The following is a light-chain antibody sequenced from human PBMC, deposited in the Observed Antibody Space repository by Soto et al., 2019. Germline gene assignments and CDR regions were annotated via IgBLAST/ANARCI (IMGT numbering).Light chain of an antibody. CDR1: QDINNY. Sequence: DIEMTQSPSSLSASVGDRVTITCQASQDINNYLNWFQQKTGRAPKLLIYDASNLESGVSSRFSGNGSGTHFTFTISSLQPDDIAIYYCQQYDDFPLTFAQGTRLDIK. CDR3: QQYDDFPLT. V-gene: IGKV1-33*01. CDR2: DAS. J-gene: IGKJ5*01.